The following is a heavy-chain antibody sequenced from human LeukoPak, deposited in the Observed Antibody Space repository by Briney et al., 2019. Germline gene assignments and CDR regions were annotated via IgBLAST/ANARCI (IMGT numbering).Heavy chain of an antibody. D-gene: IGHD1-26*01. V-gene: IGHV4-34*01. CDR3: ARWAGGSYYDFDH. Sequence: SDTLSHTCAVYGGSFSGYYWSWISQPPGKGLEWIGEINHSGSTNYNPSLKSRVTISVDTSKNQFSLKLSSVTAADTAVYNSARWAGGSYYDFDHWGQGTLVTVSS. CDR2: INHSGST. CDR1: GGSFSGYY. J-gene: IGHJ4*02.